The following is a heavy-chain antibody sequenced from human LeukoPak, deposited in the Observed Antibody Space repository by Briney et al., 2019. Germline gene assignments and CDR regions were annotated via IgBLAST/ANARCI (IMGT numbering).Heavy chain of an antibody. Sequence: PGRSLRLSCAASGFTFSSYGMHWVRQAPGKGLEWVAVMWYDGSNKYYADSVKGRFTTSRDNSKNALYLQMNSLRAEDTAVYYCARSSGSYLPYDAFDIWGQGTMVTVSS. CDR3: ARSSGSYLPYDAFDI. CDR1: GFTFSSYG. J-gene: IGHJ3*02. CDR2: MWYDGSNK. D-gene: IGHD3-10*01. V-gene: IGHV3-33*01.